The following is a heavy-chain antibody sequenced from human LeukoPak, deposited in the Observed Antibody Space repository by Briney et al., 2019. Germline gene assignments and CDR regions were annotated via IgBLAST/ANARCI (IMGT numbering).Heavy chain of an antibody. CDR1: GDSITRGSYY. Sequence: SETLSLTCTVSGDSITRGSYYWSWIRQPAGKGLEWIGRISTSGRTYYNPSLKSRVTISVDTSKNQFSLKLSSVTAADTAVYYCARGMTTVTSIYYYYYMDVWGKGTTVTVSS. J-gene: IGHJ6*03. D-gene: IGHD4-17*01. CDR3: ARGMTTVTSIYYYYYMDV. CDR2: ISTSGRT. V-gene: IGHV4-61*02.